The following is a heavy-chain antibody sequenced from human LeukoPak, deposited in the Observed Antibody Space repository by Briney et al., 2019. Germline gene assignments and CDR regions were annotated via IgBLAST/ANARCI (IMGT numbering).Heavy chain of an antibody. J-gene: IGHJ3*02. CDR3: ARLPQLWLLSAAFDI. Sequence: GESLKISCKGSGYSFTSYWIGWVRQMPGKGLEWMGIIYPGDSDTRYSPSFQGQVTISADKSISTAYLQWSSLKASDTAMYYCARLPQLWLLSAAFDIWGQGTMVTVSS. CDR1: GYSFTSYW. D-gene: IGHD5-18*01. CDR2: IYPGDSDT. V-gene: IGHV5-51*01.